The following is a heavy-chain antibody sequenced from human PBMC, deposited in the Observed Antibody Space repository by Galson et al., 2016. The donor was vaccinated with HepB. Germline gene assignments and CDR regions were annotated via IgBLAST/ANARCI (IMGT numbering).Heavy chain of an antibody. D-gene: IGHD4-23*01. V-gene: IGHV2-5*02. Sequence: PALVKPTQTLTLACTFSGFSLLTHGVGVGWIRQTPGRALEWLALIYWDDDQRYSPSLRSRLTITKDIRKNQVVLTMTDIDPVDAGTFYCARLTWRGRDSRGNLFLFDYWGQGTLVTVSS. CDR2: IYWDDDQ. J-gene: IGHJ4*02. CDR3: ARLTWRGRDSRGNLFLFDY. CDR1: GFSLLTHGVG.